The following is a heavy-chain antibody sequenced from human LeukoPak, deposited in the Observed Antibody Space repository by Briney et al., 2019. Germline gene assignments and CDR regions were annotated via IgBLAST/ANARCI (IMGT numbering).Heavy chain of an antibody. CDR1: GFSFSSTW. CDR2: IKSDGISA. V-gene: IGHV3-74*01. Sequence: GGSLRLSCAASGFSFSSTWMHWVRQAPGKGLVWVSRIKSDGISAIYADSVKGRFTISRDNAKNTLYLQINSLRAEDTAVYYCVRDRYYSLDYWGQGTLVTVSS. CDR3: VRDRYYSLDY. J-gene: IGHJ4*02. D-gene: IGHD3-10*01.